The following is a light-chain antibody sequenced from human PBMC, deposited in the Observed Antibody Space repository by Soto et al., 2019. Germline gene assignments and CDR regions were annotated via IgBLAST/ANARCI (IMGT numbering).Light chain of an antibody. Sequence: QLVLTQPPSASETPGQRVTISCSGSSSNIGTNTVNWYQHLPGTAPKVLIYSDNQRSSGVPDRISGSKSGTSASLAISGLQSEDEGDYYCAAWDDSLNGVVFGGGTKVTVL. CDR1: SSNIGTNT. J-gene: IGLJ3*02. CDR3: AAWDDSLNGVV. V-gene: IGLV1-44*01. CDR2: SDN.